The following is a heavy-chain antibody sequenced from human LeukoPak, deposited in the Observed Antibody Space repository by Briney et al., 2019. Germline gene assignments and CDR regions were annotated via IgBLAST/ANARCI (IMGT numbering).Heavy chain of an antibody. CDR1: GYTFTGYY. V-gene: IGHV1-46*01. J-gene: IGHJ4*02. Sequence: AAVKVSCKASGYTFTGYYMHWVRQAPGQGLEWMGLINPGGDNTNYAQKFQGRVTMTRDMSTSTVYMELSSLRPEDTAVYYCARAPVAGTKNFDYWGQGTLVTVSS. D-gene: IGHD6-19*01. CDR2: INPGGDNT. CDR3: ARAPVAGTKNFDY.